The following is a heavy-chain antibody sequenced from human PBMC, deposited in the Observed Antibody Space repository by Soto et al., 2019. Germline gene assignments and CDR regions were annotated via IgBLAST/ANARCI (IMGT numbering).Heavy chain of an antibody. CDR1: GFNFMNFA. Sequence: GGSLRLSCAASGFNFMNFAMSWVRQAPGKGLEWVSGMSERSGPPLYADSVKGRFTISRDNSKSTLYLEMNNLRPEDTAVYYCAKDQDNTDYYWIFDLWGRGTPATVSS. CDR2: MSERSGPP. CDR3: AKDQDNTDYYWIFDL. J-gene: IGHJ2*01. D-gene: IGHD4-17*01. V-gene: IGHV3-23*01.